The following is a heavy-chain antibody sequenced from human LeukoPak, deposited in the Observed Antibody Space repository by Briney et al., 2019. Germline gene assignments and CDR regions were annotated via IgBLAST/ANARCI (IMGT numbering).Heavy chain of an antibody. CDR3: ARANLSPSGNAFDI. D-gene: IGHD3-10*01. V-gene: IGHV1-69*13. J-gene: IGHJ3*02. Sequence: GASVKVSCKASGGTFSSYAIRWVRQAPGQGLEWMGGIIPIFGTANYAQKFQGRVTITADESTSTAYMELSSLRSEDTAVYYCARANLSPSGNAFDIWGQGTMVTVSS. CDR1: GGTFSSYA. CDR2: IIPIFGTA.